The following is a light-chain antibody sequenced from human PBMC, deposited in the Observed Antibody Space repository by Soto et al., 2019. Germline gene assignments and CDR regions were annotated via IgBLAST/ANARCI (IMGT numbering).Light chain of an antibody. Sequence: QAVVTQPPSASGTPGQRVIISCSGSSSNIGTNTVNWYQQLPGTAPKLLIYSNAQRPSGVPDRFSGFKSGTSASLAISGLQSDDEADYYCAAWDDSLDGHVFGTGTKVTVL. CDR3: AAWDDSLDGHV. J-gene: IGLJ1*01. V-gene: IGLV1-44*01. CDR2: SNA. CDR1: SSNIGTNT.